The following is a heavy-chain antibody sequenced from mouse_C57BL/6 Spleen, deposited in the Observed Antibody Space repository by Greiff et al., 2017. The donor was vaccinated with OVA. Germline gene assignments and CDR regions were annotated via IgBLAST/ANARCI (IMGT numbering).Heavy chain of an antibody. Sequence: EVQGVESGGGLVQPGGSMKLSCVASGFTFSNYWMNWVRQSPEKGLEWVAQIRLKSDNYATHYAESVKGRFTISRDDSKSSVYLQMNNLRAEDTGIYYCTEDPNWDGGVDYWGQGTTLTVSS. CDR3: TEDPNWDGGVDY. CDR1: GFTFSNYW. D-gene: IGHD4-1*01. CDR2: IRLKSDNYAT. V-gene: IGHV6-3*01. J-gene: IGHJ2*01.